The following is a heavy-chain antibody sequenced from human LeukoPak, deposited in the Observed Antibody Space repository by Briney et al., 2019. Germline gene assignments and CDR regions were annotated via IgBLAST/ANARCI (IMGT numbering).Heavy chain of an antibody. J-gene: IGHJ4*02. CDR1: GFTFSSYA. Sequence: GGSLRLSCAASGFTFSSYAMSWVRQAPGKGLEWVSAISGSGGSTYYADSVKGRFTISRDNSKNTLYLQMNSLRAEDTAVYYCAKDVGAIYDILTGYYPYFDYWGQGTLVTVSS. D-gene: IGHD3-9*01. CDR3: AKDVGAIYDILTGYYPYFDY. V-gene: IGHV3-23*01. CDR2: ISGSGGST.